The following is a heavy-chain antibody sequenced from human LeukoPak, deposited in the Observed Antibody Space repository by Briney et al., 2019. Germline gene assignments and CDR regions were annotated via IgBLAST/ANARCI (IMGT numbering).Heavy chain of an antibody. CDR2: ICYSGST. D-gene: IGHD3-22*01. Sequence: PSETLSLTCTVSGGSISSYYWGWIRQPPGKGLEWIGSICYSGSTYYNPSLKSRVTISVDTSKNQFSLKLSSVTAADTAVYYCARGVTMIGRLRFDPWGQGTLVTVSS. V-gene: IGHV4-39*01. CDR3: ARGVTMIGRLRFDP. CDR1: GGSISSYY. J-gene: IGHJ5*02.